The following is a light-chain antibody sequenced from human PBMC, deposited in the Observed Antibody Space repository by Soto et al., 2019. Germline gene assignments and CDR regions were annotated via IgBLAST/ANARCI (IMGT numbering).Light chain of an antibody. J-gene: IGKJ4*01. CDR1: QDIGNS. Sequence: DIQMTQSPSSLSASLGDRVTITCQASQDIGNSLNWYQQKSGKAPNLLIYDVSRLGAGVPSRFSASGSRTNFRLTISCLQREDIATYYCQQFAGVPLTFGGGTRLEIK. V-gene: IGKV1-33*01. CDR2: DVS. CDR3: QQFAGVPLT.